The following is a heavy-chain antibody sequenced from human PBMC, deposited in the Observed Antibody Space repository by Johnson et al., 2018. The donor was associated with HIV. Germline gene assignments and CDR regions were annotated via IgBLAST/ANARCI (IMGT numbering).Heavy chain of an antibody. D-gene: IGHD3-10*02. Sequence: HVQLVESGGGVVQPGRSLRLSCAASGFTFSSYAMHWVRQAPGKGLEWVAVISYDGSNKYYADSVKGRFTISRDNSKNTLYLQMNSLRAEDTDVYYCARDFMYAFDIWGQGTMVTVSS. J-gene: IGHJ3*02. CDR2: ISYDGSNK. CDR3: ARDFMYAFDI. V-gene: IGHV3-30*04. CDR1: GFTFSSYA.